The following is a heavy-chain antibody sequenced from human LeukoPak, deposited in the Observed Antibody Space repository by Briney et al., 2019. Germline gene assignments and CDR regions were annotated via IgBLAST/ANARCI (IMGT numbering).Heavy chain of an antibody. CDR2: ISSSSSYI. D-gene: IGHD1-26*01. CDR3: ARDRVINSGSYLGN. CDR1: GFTFSSYS. Sequence: GGSLRLSCAASGFTFSSYSMNWVRQAPGKGLEWVSSISSSSSYIYYADTVKGRFTISRDNAKNSLYLQMNSLRAEDTAVYYCARDRVINSGSYLGNWGQGTLVTVSS. J-gene: IGHJ4*02. V-gene: IGHV3-21*01.